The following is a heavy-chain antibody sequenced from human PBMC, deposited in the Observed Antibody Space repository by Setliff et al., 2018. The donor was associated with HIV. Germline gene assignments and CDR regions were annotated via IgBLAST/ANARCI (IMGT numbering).Heavy chain of an antibody. V-gene: IGHV1-69-2*01. Sequence: ASVKVSCKASGYTFIDYKIHWVQPAPGKGLEWMGRVDPEDGETIYAEKFRGRVTITADTSTDTAYLKLSSLRSEDTAVYYCATDACTIDACYSSVDPWGQGTMVTVSS. D-gene: IGHD2-15*01. CDR2: VDPEDGET. CDR3: ATDACTIDACYSSVDP. CDR1: GYTFIDYK. J-gene: IGHJ5*02.